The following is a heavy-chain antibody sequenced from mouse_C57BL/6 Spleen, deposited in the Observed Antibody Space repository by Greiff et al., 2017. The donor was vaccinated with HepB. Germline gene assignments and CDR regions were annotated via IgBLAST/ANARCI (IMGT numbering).Heavy chain of an antibody. D-gene: IGHD1-1*01. Sequence: QVQLQQSGAELARPGASVKLSCKASGYTFTSYGISWVKQRTGQGLEWIGEIYPRSGNTYYNEKFKGKATLTADKSSSTAYMELRSLTSEDSAVYFCARRGLITTVVGEDYFDYWGQGTTLTVS. J-gene: IGHJ2*01. V-gene: IGHV1-81*01. CDR3: ARRGLITTVVGEDYFDY. CDR1: GYTFTSYG. CDR2: IYPRSGNT.